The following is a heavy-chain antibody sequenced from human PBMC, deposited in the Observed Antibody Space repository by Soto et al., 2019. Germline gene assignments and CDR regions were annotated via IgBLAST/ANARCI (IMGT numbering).Heavy chain of an antibody. J-gene: IGHJ4*02. CDR2: ISGSGGST. Sequence: PGGSLRLSCAASGFTFSSYAMSWVRQAPGKGLEWVSVISGSGGSTYYADSVKGRFTISRDNSKNTLYLQMNSLRAEDTAVYYCAKDLDDFWSGYPYFDYWGQGTLVTVSS. CDR1: GFTFSSYA. V-gene: IGHV3-23*01. D-gene: IGHD3-3*01. CDR3: AKDLDDFWSGYPYFDY.